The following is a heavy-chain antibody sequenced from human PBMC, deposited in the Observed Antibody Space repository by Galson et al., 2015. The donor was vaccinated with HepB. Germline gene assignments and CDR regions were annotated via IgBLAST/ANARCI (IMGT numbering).Heavy chain of an antibody. CDR2: ISSSSSYI. V-gene: IGHV3-21*01. Sequence: LRLSCAASGFTFSSYSMNWVRQAPGKGLEWVSSISSSSSYIYYADSVKGRFTISRDNAKNSLYLQMNSLRAEDTAVYYCARSRYGSRSSDYWGQGTLVTVSS. D-gene: IGHD3-10*01. J-gene: IGHJ4*02. CDR1: GFTFSSYS. CDR3: ARSRYGSRSSDY.